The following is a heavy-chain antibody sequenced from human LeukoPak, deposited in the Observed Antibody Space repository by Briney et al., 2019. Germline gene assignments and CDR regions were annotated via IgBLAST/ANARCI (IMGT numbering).Heavy chain of an antibody. J-gene: IGHJ3*01. CDR2: IKKDGSEE. V-gene: IGHV3-7*01. CDR3: ARSNPNRNALDL. Sequence: GGSLRLSCAASGFTLNSYLMSWVRQAPGGGLEWVANIKKDGSEESYLDSVKGRFTVSRDNAKNSLFLQMNSLRGEDTAVYYCARSNPNRNALDLWGQGTMVTISS. D-gene: IGHD1-14*01. CDR1: GFTLNSYL.